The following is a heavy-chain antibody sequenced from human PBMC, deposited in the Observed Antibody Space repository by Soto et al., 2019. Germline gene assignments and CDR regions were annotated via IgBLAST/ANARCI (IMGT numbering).Heavy chain of an antibody. Sequence: SVKVSCKASGGTFSSYTISWVRQAPGQGLEWMGRIIPILGIANYAQKFQGRVTITTDTSTSTAYTELSSLRSEDTAVYYCARANSGYHHWGQGTQVTVSS. J-gene: IGHJ5*02. CDR2: IIPILGIA. D-gene: IGHD5-12*01. CDR3: ARANSGYHH. V-gene: IGHV1-69*02. CDR1: GGTFSSYT.